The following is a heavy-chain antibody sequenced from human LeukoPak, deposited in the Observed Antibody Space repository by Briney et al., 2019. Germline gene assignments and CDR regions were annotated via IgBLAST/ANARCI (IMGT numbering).Heavy chain of an antibody. J-gene: IGHJ4*02. Sequence: GGSLRLSCAASGFTFSSYAMHWVRQAPGKGLEYVSAISSNGGSTYYANSVKGRFTISRDNSKNTPYLQMGSLRAEDMAVYYCAKRLSSSSTWYYFDYWGQGTLVTVSS. CDR2: ISSNGGST. CDR3: AKRLSSSSTWYYFDY. CDR1: GFTFSSYA. D-gene: IGHD6-13*01. V-gene: IGHV3-64*01.